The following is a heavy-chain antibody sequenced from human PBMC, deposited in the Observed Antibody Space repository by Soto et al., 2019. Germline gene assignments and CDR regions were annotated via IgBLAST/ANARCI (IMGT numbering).Heavy chain of an antibody. CDR1: GFTFSSYS. Sequence: PGGSLRLSCAASGFTFSSYSMNWVRQAPGKGLEWVSYISSSSSTIYYADSVKGRFTISRDNAKNSLYLQMNSLRDEDTAVYYCARDGVLRYFDWLTLAAIRRYYYYGMDVWGQGTTVTVSS. CDR2: ISSSSSTI. J-gene: IGHJ6*02. D-gene: IGHD3-9*01. V-gene: IGHV3-48*02. CDR3: ARDGVLRYFDWLTLAAIRRYYYYGMDV.